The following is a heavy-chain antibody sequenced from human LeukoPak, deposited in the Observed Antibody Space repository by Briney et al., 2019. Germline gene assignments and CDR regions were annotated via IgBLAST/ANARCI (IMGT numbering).Heavy chain of an antibody. D-gene: IGHD7-27*01. CDR3: ARDRGTGTDAIDI. J-gene: IGHJ3*02. CDR2: INPNSGGT. CDR1: GYTFTGYY. Sequence: ASVKVSCKASGYTFTGYYMHWVRQAPGRGLEWMGWINPNSGGTNYAQKFQGRVTMTRDTSISTAYMELSRLRSDDTAVYYCARDRGTGTDAIDIWGQGTMVTVSS. V-gene: IGHV1-2*02.